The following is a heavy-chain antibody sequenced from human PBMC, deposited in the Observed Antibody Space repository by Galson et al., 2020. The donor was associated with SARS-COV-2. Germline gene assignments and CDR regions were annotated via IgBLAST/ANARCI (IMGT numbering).Heavy chain of an antibody. CDR1: GFSVGNSY. J-gene: IGHJ2*01. CDR2: IYSRGAT. Sequence: GGSLKLSCAASGFSVGNSYMSWVRQAPGKGLEWVSVIYSRGATYYADSVKGRFTISRDNSENTLYLQMSSLGLEDTAVYYCVRIPPGVDWNCDLWGRGTLVSVSS. CDR3: VRIPPGVDWNCDL. D-gene: IGHD7-27*01. V-gene: IGHV3-66*02.